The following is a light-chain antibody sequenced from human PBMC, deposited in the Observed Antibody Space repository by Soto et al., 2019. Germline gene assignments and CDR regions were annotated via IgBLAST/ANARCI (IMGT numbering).Light chain of an antibody. V-gene: IGKV3-11*01. Sequence: EIVLTQSPATLSLSPGERATLSCRATQSISSYFAWYQQKPGQAPRLLIYDASHRATGIPARFSGSGSGTDFTLTISSLEPEDFAVYYCQQRSNWPPITFGQGTRLELK. CDR1: QSISSY. CDR2: DAS. J-gene: IGKJ5*01. CDR3: QQRSNWPPIT.